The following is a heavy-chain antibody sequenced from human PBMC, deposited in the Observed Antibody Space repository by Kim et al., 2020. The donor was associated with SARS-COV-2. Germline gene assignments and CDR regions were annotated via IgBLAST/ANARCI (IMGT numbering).Heavy chain of an antibody. D-gene: IGHD1-7*01. V-gene: IGHV3-30*18. CDR1: GFTFSSYG. CDR3: AKGENQRWLQMGGKELGLFDY. Sequence: GGSLRLSCAASGFTFSSYGMHWVRQAPGKGLEWVAVISYDGSNKYYADSVKGRFTISRDNSKNTLYLQMNSLRAEDTAVYYCAKGENQRWLQMGGKELGLFDYWGQGTLVTVSS. CDR2: ISYDGSNK. J-gene: IGHJ4*02.